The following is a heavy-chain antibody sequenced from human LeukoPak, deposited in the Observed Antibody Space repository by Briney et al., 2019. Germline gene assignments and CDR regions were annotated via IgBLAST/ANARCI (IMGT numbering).Heavy chain of an antibody. CDR2: IYYSGST. Sequence: SETLSLTCTVSGGSISSSSYYWGWIRQPPGKGLEWIGSIYYSGSTYYNPSLKSRVTISVDTSKNQFSLKLSSVTAVDTAVYYCARDHLLSTYCSGGSCYRGRFDYWGQGTLVAVSS. J-gene: IGHJ4*02. CDR1: GGSISSSSYY. CDR3: ARDHLLSTYCSGGSCYRGRFDY. D-gene: IGHD2-15*01. V-gene: IGHV4-39*02.